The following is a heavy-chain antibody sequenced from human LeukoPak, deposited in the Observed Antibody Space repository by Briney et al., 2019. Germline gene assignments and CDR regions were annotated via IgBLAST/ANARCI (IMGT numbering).Heavy chain of an antibody. V-gene: IGHV1-2*06. CDR2: INPNSGGT. CDR3: ARENEHIVVVTATHYWYFDL. J-gene: IGHJ2*01. CDR1: GYTFTGYY. Sequence: ASVKVSCKASGYTFTGYYMHWVRQAPGQGLEWMGRINPNSGGTNYAQKFQGRVTMTRDTSISTAYMELSRLRPDDTAVYYCARENEHIVVVTATHYWYFDLWGRGTLVTVSS. D-gene: IGHD2-21*02.